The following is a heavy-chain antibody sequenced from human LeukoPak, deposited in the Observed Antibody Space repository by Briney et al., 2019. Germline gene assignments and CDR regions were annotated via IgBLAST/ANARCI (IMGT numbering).Heavy chain of an antibody. CDR1: GFTFSSYS. D-gene: IGHD6-13*01. V-gene: IGHV3-21*04. Sequence: GGSLRLSCAASGFTFSSYSMNWVRQAPGKGLEWVSSISSSSSYIYYADSVKGRFTISRDNSKNTLYLQMNSLRAEDTAVYYCAKAPMGSSWVDAFDIWGQGTMVTVSS. CDR2: ISSSSSYI. J-gene: IGHJ3*02. CDR3: AKAPMGSSWVDAFDI.